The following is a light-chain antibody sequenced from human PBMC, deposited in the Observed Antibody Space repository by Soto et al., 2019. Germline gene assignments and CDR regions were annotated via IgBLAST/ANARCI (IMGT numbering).Light chain of an antibody. V-gene: IGKV3-11*01. J-gene: IGKJ4*01. CDR2: DAS. Sequence: EIVLTQSPATLSLSPGEGATLSCRASQSVSSYLAWYHQKPGQAPRLLIYDASNRATGIPARFSGSGSGTDFTLPISSLEPEDFAVYYCQQSSNWPLTFGGGTKVEIK. CDR3: QQSSNWPLT. CDR1: QSVSSY.